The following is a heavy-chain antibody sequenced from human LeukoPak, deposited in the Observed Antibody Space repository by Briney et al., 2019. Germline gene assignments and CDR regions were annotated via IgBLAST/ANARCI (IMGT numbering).Heavy chain of an antibody. D-gene: IGHD3-10*01. Sequence: GGSLRLSCAASGFTFSSYNMNWVRQAPGKGLEWVSVIYSGGSTYYADSVKGRFTISRDNSKNTLYLQMNSLRAEDTAVYYCARDLLSGRGDYWGQGTPVTVSS. J-gene: IGHJ4*02. CDR3: ARDLLSGRGDY. V-gene: IGHV3-66*01. CDR1: GFTFSSYN. CDR2: IYSGGST.